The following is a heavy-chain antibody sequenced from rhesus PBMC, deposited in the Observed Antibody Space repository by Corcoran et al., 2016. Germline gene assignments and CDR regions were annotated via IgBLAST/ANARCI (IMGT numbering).Heavy chain of an antibody. V-gene: IGHV2-1*01. CDR3: ARTFEYSNYPFY. J-gene: IGHJ4*01. Sequence: QVTLKESGPALVKPTQTLTLTCTFSGFSLSTSGMGVGWIRQPPGKTLEWLAHIYWDDDKRYSTTLKSKPTISQDTSQQHVVLTMTNIDPVDPATYYCARTFEYSNYPFYGGQGVLVTVSS. CDR2: IYWDDDK. D-gene: IGHD4-23*01. CDR1: GFSLSTSGMG.